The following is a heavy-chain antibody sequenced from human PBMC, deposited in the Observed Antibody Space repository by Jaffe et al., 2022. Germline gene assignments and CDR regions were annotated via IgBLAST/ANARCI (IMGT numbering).Heavy chain of an antibody. J-gene: IGHJ3*02. CDR1: GFTFGDYA. V-gene: IGHV3-49*04. Sequence: EVQLVESGGGLVQPGRSLRLSCTASGFTFGDYAMNWVRQAPGKGLECIGFIKSKGGGATTEHAASVKDRFTISRDDSKSIAYLQMNSLKTEDTAVYYCTRGRRYGSGSGYAFDIWGQGTMVTVSS. D-gene: IGHD3-10*01. CDR3: TRGRRYGSGSGYAFDI. CDR2: IKSKGGGATT.